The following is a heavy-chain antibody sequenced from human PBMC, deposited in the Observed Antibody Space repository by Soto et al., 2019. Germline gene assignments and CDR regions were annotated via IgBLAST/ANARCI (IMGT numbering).Heavy chain of an antibody. D-gene: IGHD3-16*02. Sequence: GXSVKVSCATSGGWFIAYAIIWVRRAPGQGLEWMGWILPLSGTSNYTQRFQGRVTISADKSTSTAYMEPSSLRSDDTAVYYCARTNPTKYYDYVWGDYRREGMDVWAQGTTVTVSS. J-gene: IGHJ6*02. CDR1: GGWFIAYA. CDR2: ILPLSGTS. CDR3: ARTNPTKYYDYVWGDYRREGMDV. V-gene: IGHV1-69*06.